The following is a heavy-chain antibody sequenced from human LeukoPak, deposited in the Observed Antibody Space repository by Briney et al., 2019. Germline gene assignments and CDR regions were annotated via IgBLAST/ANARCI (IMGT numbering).Heavy chain of an antibody. D-gene: IGHD4-17*01. CDR2: IYPGDSDT. Sequence: GESLKISCKGSGYSFTSYWIGWVRQMPGKGLEWKGIIYPGDSDTRYSPSFQGQVTISADKSISTAYLQWSSLKASDTAMYYCARGGDPPAQYNWFDPWGQGTLVTVSS. CDR1: GYSFTSYW. CDR3: ARGGDPPAQYNWFDP. J-gene: IGHJ5*02. V-gene: IGHV5-51*01.